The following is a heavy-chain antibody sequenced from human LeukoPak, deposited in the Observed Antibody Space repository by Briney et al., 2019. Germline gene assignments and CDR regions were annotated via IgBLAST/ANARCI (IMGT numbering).Heavy chain of an antibody. CDR2: ISNDASST. D-gene: IGHD3-10*02. CDR3: AELGITMIGGV. J-gene: IGHJ6*04. V-gene: IGHV3-74*01. Sequence: GGSLRLSCAASGFTFSNYWMHWVRQAPGKGLVWVSRISNDASSTTYADSVKGRFTISRDNTKNTLYLQMNSLRAEDTAVYYCAELGITMIGGVWGKGTTVTIPS. CDR1: GFTFSNYW.